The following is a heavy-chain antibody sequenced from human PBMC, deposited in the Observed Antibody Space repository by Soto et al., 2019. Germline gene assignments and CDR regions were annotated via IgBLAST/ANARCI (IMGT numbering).Heavy chain of an antibody. V-gene: IGHV5-51*03. CDR1: GYSFANYW. CDR3: ARRDGYNNDAFDI. J-gene: IGHJ3*02. D-gene: IGHD1-1*01. CDR2: IYPGDSDT. Sequence: EVQLVQSGAEVKKTGESLKISCKGSGYSFANYWIGWVRQMPGKGLEWMGIIYPGDSDTTYSPYFQGQVTISADKSISSAYLQWSSLKASDTAMYYCARRDGYNNDAFDIWGQGTMVTVSS.